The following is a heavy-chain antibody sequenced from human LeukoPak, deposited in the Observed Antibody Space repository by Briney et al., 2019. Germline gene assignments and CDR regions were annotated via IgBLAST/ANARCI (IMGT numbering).Heavy chain of an antibody. Sequence: ASVKVSCKASGYTFTGYYMHWVRQAPAQGLEWMGWINPNSGGTNYAQKFQGRVTMTRDTSISTAYMELSRLRSDDTAVYYSARCPRYRGYERLGYYYYDMYVRGKGTTVTVSS. J-gene: IGHJ6*03. D-gene: IGHD5-12*01. CDR3: ARCPRYRGYERLGYYYYDMYV. CDR2: INPNSGGT. CDR1: GYTFTGYY. V-gene: IGHV1-2*02.